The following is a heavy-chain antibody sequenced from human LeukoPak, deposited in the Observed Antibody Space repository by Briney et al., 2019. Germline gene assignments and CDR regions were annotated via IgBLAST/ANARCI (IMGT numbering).Heavy chain of an antibody. V-gene: IGHV3-30*04. J-gene: IGHJ4*02. D-gene: IGHD3-22*01. CDR2: ISYDGSNK. CDR1: GFTFSSYA. CDR3: AKDSAYYYDSSGYYYD. Sequence: GGSLRLSCAASGFTFSSYAMHWVRQAPGKGLEWVAVISYDGSNKYYADSVKGRFTISRDNSKNTLYLQMNSLRAEDTAMYYCAKDSAYYYDSSGYYYDWGQGTLVTVSS.